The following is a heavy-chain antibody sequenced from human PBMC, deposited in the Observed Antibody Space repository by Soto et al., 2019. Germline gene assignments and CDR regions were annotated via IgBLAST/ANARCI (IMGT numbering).Heavy chain of an antibody. J-gene: IGHJ6*02. D-gene: IGHD6-13*01. V-gene: IGHV1-46*01. CDR3: AREAAADYYYYYYGMDV. Sequence: ASVKVSCKASGYTFTSYYMHWVRQAPGQGLEWMGIINPSGGSTSYAQKFQGRVTMTRDTSTSTVYMELSSLRSEDTAVYCCAREAAADYYYYYYGMDVWGQVSTVTVS. CDR1: GYTFTSYY. CDR2: INPSGGST.